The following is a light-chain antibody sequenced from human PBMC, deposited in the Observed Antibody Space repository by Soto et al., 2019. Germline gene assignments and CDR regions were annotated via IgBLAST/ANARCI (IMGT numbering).Light chain of an antibody. V-gene: IGKV3-15*01. J-gene: IGKJ2*01. CDR3: QQYNNWPHT. Sequence: EIVMTQSPATLSVSPGERATLSCRASQCVSSNLAWYQQKPGQAPRLLIYGASTRATGIPARFSGSGSGTEFTLTISSLQSEDFAVYYCQQYNNWPHTFGQGTKLEIK. CDR1: QCVSSN. CDR2: GAS.